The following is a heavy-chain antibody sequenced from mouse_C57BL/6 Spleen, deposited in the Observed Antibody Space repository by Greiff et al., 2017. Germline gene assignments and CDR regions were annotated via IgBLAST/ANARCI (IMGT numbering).Heavy chain of an antibody. CDR1: GYSITSGYY. Sequence: EVQLQESGPGLVKPSQSLSLTCSVTGYSITSGYYWNWIRQFPGNKLEWMGYISYDGSNNYNPSLKNRISITRDTSKNQLFLKLNSLTTEDTATYYCASLLLRDAMDYWGQGTSVTVSS. J-gene: IGHJ4*01. V-gene: IGHV3-6*01. D-gene: IGHD1-1*01. CDR3: ASLLLRDAMDY. CDR2: ISYDGSN.